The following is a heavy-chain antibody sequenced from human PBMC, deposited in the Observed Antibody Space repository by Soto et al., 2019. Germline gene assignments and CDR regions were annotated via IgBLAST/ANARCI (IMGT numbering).Heavy chain of an antibody. CDR3: AKDLSWDIVVVPAATEYYYYYYGMDV. V-gene: IGHV3-23*01. CDR2: ISGSGCST. J-gene: IGHJ6*02. CDR1: VFTVSSSA. D-gene: IGHD2-2*01. Sequence: GSLRLAGAASVFTVSSSAMSWVREAPGKGLEWVSAISGSGCSTYYADSVKGRFTISRDNSKNTLYLQMNSLRAEDTAVYYCAKDLSWDIVVVPAATEYYYYYYGMDVWGQGTTVTVSS.